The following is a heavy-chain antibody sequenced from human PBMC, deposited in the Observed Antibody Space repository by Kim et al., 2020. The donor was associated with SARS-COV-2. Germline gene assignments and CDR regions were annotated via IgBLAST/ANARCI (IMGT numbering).Heavy chain of an antibody. CDR2: INAGNGNT. J-gene: IGHJ4*02. V-gene: IGHV1-3*01. Sequence: ASVKVSCKASGYTFTSYAMHWVRQAPGQRLEWMGWINAGNGNTKYSQKFQGRVTITRDTSASTAYMELSSLRSEDTAVYYCAREGGWGTTVVTHVYWGQGTLVTVSS. CDR3: AREGGWGTTVVTHVY. CDR1: GYTFTSYA. D-gene: IGHD4-17*01.